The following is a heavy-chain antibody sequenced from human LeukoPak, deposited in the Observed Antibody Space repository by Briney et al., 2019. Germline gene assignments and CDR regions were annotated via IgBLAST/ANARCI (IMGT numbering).Heavy chain of an antibody. CDR2: INHSGST. V-gene: IGHV4-34*01. D-gene: IGHD2-15*01. J-gene: IGHJ2*01. CDR3: AKGGRSLVAAQFDL. Sequence: PSETLSLTCAVYGGSFSGYYWSWIRQPPGKGLEWIGEINHSGSTNYNPSLKSRVTISVDTSKNQFSLKLSSVTAADTAVCYCAKGGRSLVAAQFDLWGRGTLVTVSS. CDR1: GGSFSGYY.